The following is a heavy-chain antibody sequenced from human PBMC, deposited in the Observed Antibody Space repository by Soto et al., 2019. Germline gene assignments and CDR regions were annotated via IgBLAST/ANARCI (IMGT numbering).Heavy chain of an antibody. CDR3: AREHGGHSYFDY. J-gene: IGHJ4*02. CDR1: GGTFSSYT. CDR2: IIPILGIA. Sequence: QVQLVQSGAEVKKPVSSVKVSCKASGGTFSSYTISWVRQAPGQGLEWMGRIIPILGIANYAQKFQGRVTITADKSTSTAYMELSSLRSEDTAVYYCAREHGGHSYFDYWGQGTLVTVSS. V-gene: IGHV1-69*08. D-gene: IGHD2-21*02.